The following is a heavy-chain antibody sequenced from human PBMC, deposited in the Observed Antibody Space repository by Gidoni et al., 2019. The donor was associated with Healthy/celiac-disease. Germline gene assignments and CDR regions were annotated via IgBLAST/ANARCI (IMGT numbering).Heavy chain of an antibody. Sequence: QVQLQESGPGLVKPSQTLSLPCTVSGGSIRRGGYYWSWIRPHPGKGLEWIGYIYYSGSTYYNPSLKSRVTISVDTSKNQCSLKLSSVTAADTAVYYCARARGYSYGPTVDYFDYWGQGTLVTVSS. CDR3: ARARGYSYGPTVDYFDY. D-gene: IGHD5-18*01. CDR2: IYYSGST. CDR1: GGSIRRGGYY. J-gene: IGHJ4*02. V-gene: IGHV4-31*03.